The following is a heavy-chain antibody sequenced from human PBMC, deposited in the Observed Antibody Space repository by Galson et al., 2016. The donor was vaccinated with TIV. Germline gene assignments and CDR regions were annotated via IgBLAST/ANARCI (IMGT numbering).Heavy chain of an antibody. J-gene: IGHJ6*02. CDR3: ARDGRVCGKECYLYYYYGMDV. V-gene: IGHV3-66*02. D-gene: IGHD2-21*01. CDR2: IYSGGAT. CDR1: GFSFSSNY. Sequence: SLRLSCAASGFSFSSNYMSWVRQAPGKGLEWVAIIYSGGATYFADSVKGRFIISSDNSKNTGYLQMNSMRTEDTGVYYCARDGRVCGKECYLYYYYGMDVWGQGTTVTVSS.